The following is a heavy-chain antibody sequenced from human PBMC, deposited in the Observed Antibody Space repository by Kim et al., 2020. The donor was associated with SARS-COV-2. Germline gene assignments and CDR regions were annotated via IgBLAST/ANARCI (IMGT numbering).Heavy chain of an antibody. Sequence: SETLSLTCTVSGDSINGYNWSWIRQPAGKGLEYIGRIHSSGNTKYLPSLNSRVTMSVDTYNSKFSLTLSSLTAADTAIYFCARMSVVGATNPYLDYWGQGILVTVSS. V-gene: IGHV4-4*07. CDR1: GDSINGYN. J-gene: IGHJ4*02. CDR3: ARMSVVGATNPYLDY. CDR2: IHSSGNT. D-gene: IGHD1-26*01.